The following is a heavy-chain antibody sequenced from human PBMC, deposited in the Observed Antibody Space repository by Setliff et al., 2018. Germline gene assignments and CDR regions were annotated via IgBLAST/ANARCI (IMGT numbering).Heavy chain of an antibody. J-gene: IGHJ3*02. D-gene: IGHD3-3*01. CDR3: ARDRLRFLEWLLYSRHDAFDI. CDR1: GFTVSSNY. V-gene: IGHV3-66*02. CDR2: IYSGTGT. Sequence: GGSLRLSCAASGFTVSSNYMSWVRQAPGKGLEWVSLIYSGTGTYYADFVKGRFTISRDNSKNTLYLQMNSLRAEDTAVYYCARDRLRFLEWLLYSRHDAFDIWGQGTMVTVSS.